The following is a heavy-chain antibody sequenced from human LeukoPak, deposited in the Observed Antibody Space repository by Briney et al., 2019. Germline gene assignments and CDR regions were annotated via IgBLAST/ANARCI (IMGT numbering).Heavy chain of an antibody. D-gene: IGHD5-12*01. CDR3: VQSSPTIDY. CDR1: GFTFSNYW. V-gene: IGHV3-74*01. J-gene: IGHJ4*02. Sequence: GVSLRLSCAASGFTFSNYWMHWVRQAPGKGLVWVSRINSDGSSTTYADSVKGRFTISRDNSKNTLYLQMNSLRAEDTAVYYCVQSSPTIDYWGQGTLVTVSS. CDR2: INSDGSST.